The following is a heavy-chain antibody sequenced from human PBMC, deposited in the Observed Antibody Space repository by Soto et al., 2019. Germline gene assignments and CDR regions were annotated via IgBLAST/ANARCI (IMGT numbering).Heavy chain of an antibody. Sequence: QVQLVQSGAEVKKPGASVKLSCKASGYTFTSYYIHWVRQAPGQGLEWIGIINPNGSSTNYAHNFKGRLTVTRDTSTATVYMELGALTSEDTAVYYCARGLGLGDYWGQGTLVTVSS. D-gene: IGHD3-9*01. CDR1: GYTFTSYY. CDR2: INPNGSST. J-gene: IGHJ4*02. V-gene: IGHV1-46*01. CDR3: ARGLGLGDY.